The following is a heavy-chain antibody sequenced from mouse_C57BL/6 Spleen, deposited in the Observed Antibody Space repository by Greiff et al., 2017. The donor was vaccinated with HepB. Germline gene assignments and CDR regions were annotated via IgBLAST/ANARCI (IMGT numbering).Heavy chain of an antibody. D-gene: IGHD4-1*01. CDR3: ARQDWDNFDY. CDR2: ISGGGGNT. J-gene: IGHJ2*01. V-gene: IGHV5-9*01. CDR1: GFTFSSYT. Sequence: EVMLVESGGGLVKPGGSLKLSCAASGFTFSSYTKYWVRQTPEKRLEWVATISGGGGNTYYPDSVKGRFTISRDNAKNTLYLRMSSLRSEDTALYYCARQDWDNFDYWGQGTTLTVSS.